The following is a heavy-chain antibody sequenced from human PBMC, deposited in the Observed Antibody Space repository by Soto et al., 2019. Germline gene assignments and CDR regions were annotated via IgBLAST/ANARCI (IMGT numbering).Heavy chain of an antibody. V-gene: IGHV1-69*04. CDR2: IIPILGIA. D-gene: IGHD2-15*01. J-gene: IGHJ3*02. Sequence: SVKVSCKASGGTFSSYTISWVRQAPGQGLEWMGRIIPILGIANYAQKFQGRVTITADKSTSTAYMELSSLRSEDTAVYYCAREGEDIVVVVAAKGGAFDIWGQGTMVTVSS. CDR3: AREGEDIVVVVAAKGGAFDI. CDR1: GGTFSSYT.